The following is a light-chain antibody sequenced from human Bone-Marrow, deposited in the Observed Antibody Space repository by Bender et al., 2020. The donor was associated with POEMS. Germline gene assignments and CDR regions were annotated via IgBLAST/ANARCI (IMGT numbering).Light chain of an antibody. J-gene: IGLJ2*01. CDR2: RNN. CDR3: SSWDDGLRGPV. CDR1: TSNIGTNL. V-gene: IGLV1-47*01. Sequence: QSGVTQPPSASGTPGQRVTISCSGSTSNIGTNLVFWYQQFPGTTPKLLIYRNNRRASGVPDRFSASKSGASASLAISGLRSEDEAEYYCSSWDDGLRGPVFGGGTKVTVL.